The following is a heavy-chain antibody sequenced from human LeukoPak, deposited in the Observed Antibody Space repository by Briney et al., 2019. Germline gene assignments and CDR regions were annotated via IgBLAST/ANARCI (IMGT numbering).Heavy chain of an antibody. V-gene: IGHV4-61*01. CDR1: GGSVSSGSYY. CDR3: ASNLSGSYYNWFDP. D-gene: IGHD1-26*01. CDR2: IYYSGST. Sequence: SVTLSLTCTVSGGSVSSGSYYWSWIRQPPGKGLEWIGYIYYSGSTNYNPSLKSRVTISVDTSKNQFSLKLSSVTAADTAVYYCASNLSGSYYNWFDPWGQGTLVTVSS. J-gene: IGHJ5*02.